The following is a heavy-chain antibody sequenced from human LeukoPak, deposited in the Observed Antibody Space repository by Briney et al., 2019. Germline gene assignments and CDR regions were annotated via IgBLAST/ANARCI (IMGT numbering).Heavy chain of an antibody. CDR2: INHSGST. Sequence: SETLSLTCAVYGGSFSGYYWSWIRQPPGKGLEWIGEINHSGSTNYNPSLKSRVTISVDTSKNQFSLKLSSVTAADTAVYYCARAGTYDYVWGSYRHTGVFDYWGQGTLVTVSS. V-gene: IGHV4-34*01. CDR3: ARAGTYDYVWGSYRHTGVFDY. J-gene: IGHJ4*02. CDR1: GGSFSGYY. D-gene: IGHD3-16*02.